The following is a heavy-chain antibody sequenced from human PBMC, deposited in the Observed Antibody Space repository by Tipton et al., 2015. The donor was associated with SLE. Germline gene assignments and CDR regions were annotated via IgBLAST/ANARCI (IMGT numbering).Heavy chain of an antibody. J-gene: IGHJ6*02. CDR2: IYYSGST. CDR1: GGSISSYY. Sequence: LRLSCTVSGGSISSYYWSWIRQPPGKGLEWIGYIYYSGSTNYNPSLKSRVTISVDTSKNQFSLKLSSVTAADTAVYYCARGGALDYYYYGMDVWGQGTTVTVSS. V-gene: IGHV4-59*01. CDR3: ARGGALDYYYYGMDV. D-gene: IGHD1-1*01.